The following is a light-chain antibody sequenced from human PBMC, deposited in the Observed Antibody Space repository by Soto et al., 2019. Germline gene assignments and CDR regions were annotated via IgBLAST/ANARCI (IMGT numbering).Light chain of an antibody. CDR2: WAS. CDR3: QHYGSSPLYT. Sequence: DIVMTQSPDSLAVSLGERATISCKSSQTVLDSSNNKDYLTWYQQKPGQPPKLLIYWASTREFGVPDRFSGSGSGTDFTLTISSLQAEDVAVYYCQHYGSSPLYTFGQGTKLEIK. V-gene: IGKV4-1*01. CDR1: QTVLDSSNNKDY. J-gene: IGKJ2*01.